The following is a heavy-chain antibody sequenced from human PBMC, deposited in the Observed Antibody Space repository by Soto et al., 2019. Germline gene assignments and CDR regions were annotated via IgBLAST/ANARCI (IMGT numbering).Heavy chain of an antibody. D-gene: IGHD4-17*01. V-gene: IGHV4-59*08. J-gene: IGHJ4*02. CDR3: ARLDSTVTYFDY. CDR2: IYYSGST. CDR1: GGSISSYY. Sequence: SETLSLTCTVSGGSISSYYWSWIRQPPGKGLEWIGYIYYSGSTNYNPSLKSRVTISVDTSKNQFSLKLSSVTAADTAVYYCARLDSTVTYFDYWGQGTLVTVSS.